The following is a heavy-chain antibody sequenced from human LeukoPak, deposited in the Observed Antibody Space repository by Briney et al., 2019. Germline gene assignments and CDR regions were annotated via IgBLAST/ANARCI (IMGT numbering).Heavy chain of an antibody. CDR2: ISGSGGST. V-gene: IGHV3-23*01. D-gene: IGHD3-22*01. CDR3: TKDVGDSRGYYPWYFDY. Sequence: GGSLRLSCAASRFTFSTYAMIWVRQVPGKGLEWVSSISGSGGSTYYADSVKGRFSISRDNSKNTLYLQMNGLRVEDTAVYYCTKDVGDSRGYYPWYFDYWGQGTLVTVSS. CDR1: RFTFSTYA. J-gene: IGHJ4*02.